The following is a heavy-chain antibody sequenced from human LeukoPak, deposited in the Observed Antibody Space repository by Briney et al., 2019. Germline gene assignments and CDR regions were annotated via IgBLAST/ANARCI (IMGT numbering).Heavy chain of an antibody. CDR2: IYSGGST. V-gene: IGHV3-66*01. CDR3: ARDPYSGNYGNYYYYYMDV. Sequence: GGSLRLSCAASGFTVSSNYMSWVRQAPGKGLEWVSVIYSGGSTYYADSVKGRFTISRDNAKNSLYLQMNSLGPEDTAVYYCARDPYSGNYGNYYYYYMDVWGKGTTVTISS. CDR1: GFTVSSNY. J-gene: IGHJ6*03. D-gene: IGHD1-26*01.